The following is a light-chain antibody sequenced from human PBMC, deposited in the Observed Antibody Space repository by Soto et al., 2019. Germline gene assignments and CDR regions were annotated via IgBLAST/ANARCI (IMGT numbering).Light chain of an antibody. CDR1: QSVRSN. CDR3: QQYNNWPPLT. V-gene: IGKV3-15*01. CDR2: GAS. Sequence: DIVMTQSPATLSVSPGDRATLSCRASQSVRSNLAWYQQKPGQAPRLLIYGASTRATGIPVRFSGSGSGTEFTLTISSLHSEDFAVYYCQQYNNWPPLTFGGGTKVEIK. J-gene: IGKJ4*01.